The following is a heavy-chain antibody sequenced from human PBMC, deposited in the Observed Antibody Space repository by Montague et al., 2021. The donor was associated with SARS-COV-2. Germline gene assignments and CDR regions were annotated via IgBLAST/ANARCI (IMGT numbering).Heavy chain of an antibody. Sequence: SETLSLTCTVSGDSISSGYFYWGWIRQPPGKGLEWVGTIHYSGITYYNPSLKSRVTISVDTSRNQLSLKLSSVTAADTAIYYCARHLASSGPAAVSDYWGQGTLVTVSS. CDR2: IHYSGIT. CDR3: ARHLASSGPAAVSDY. V-gene: IGHV4-39*01. J-gene: IGHJ4*02. CDR1: GDSISSGYFY. D-gene: IGHD2-2*01.